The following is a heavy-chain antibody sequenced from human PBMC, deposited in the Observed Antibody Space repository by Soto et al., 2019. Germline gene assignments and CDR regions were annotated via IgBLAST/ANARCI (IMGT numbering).Heavy chain of an antibody. CDR2: IYYRGST. CDR1: GGSISSSSYY. J-gene: IGHJ6*02. D-gene: IGHD4-17*01. V-gene: IGHV4-39*01. Sequence: SETLSLTCTVSGGSISSSSYYWGWIRQPPGKGLKWIGSIYYRGSTYNKTSLKNRVTISLYTSNNQFSLKLSSVTASDTAVYYCARHSATVSFYYYGMDVWGQGTTVT. CDR3: ARHSATVSFYYYGMDV.